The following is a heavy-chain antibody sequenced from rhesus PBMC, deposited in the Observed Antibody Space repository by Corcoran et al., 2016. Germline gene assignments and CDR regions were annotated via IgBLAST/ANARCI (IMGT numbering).Heavy chain of an antibody. CDR3: ARGSYYSGSSDY. Sequence: QLQLQESGPGLVKPSETLSVTCAVSGGSISSSYWSWIRQAPGKGLERIGCIYGSGSSTNYNPSPTSRVTLSGDTSKNQCSLTLSSVTAADTAVYYWARGSYYSGSSDYWGQGVLVTVSS. D-gene: IGHD3-16*01. J-gene: IGHJ4*01. CDR1: GGSISSSY. CDR2: IYGSGSST. V-gene: IGHV4-169*01.